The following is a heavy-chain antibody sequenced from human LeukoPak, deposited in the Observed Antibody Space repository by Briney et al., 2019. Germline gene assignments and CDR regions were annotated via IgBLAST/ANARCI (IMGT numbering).Heavy chain of an antibody. Sequence: GGSLRLSCAASGFTFSGSAMHWVRQASGKGLEWVGRIRSKANSYATAYAASVQGRFTISRDDSKNTAYLQMNSLKTEDTAVYYCTRHQASYYYGMDVWGQGTTVTVSS. V-gene: IGHV3-73*01. CDR2: IRSKANSYAT. CDR1: GFTFSGSA. CDR3: TRHQASYYYGMDV. J-gene: IGHJ6*02.